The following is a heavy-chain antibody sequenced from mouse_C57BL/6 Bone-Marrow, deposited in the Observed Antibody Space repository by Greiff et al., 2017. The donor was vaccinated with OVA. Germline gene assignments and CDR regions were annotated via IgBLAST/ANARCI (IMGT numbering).Heavy chain of an antibody. J-gene: IGHJ4*01. CDR1: GYTFTSYW. CDR2: IDPSDSET. V-gene: IGHV1-52*01. Sequence: VQLQQPGAELVRPGSSVKLSCKASGYTFTSYWMHWVKQRPIQGLEWIGNIDPSDSETHYNQKFKDKATLTVDKSSSTAYMQLSSLTSEDSAVYYCARANYYGSSYDYYAMDYWGQGTSVTVSS. CDR3: ARANYYGSSYDYYAMDY. D-gene: IGHD1-1*01.